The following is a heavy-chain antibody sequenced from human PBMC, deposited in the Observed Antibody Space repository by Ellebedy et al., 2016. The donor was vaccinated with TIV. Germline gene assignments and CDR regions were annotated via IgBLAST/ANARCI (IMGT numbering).Heavy chain of an antibody. V-gene: IGHV3-48*01. CDR3: AKRGSGSLYRYYFDY. CDR1: GFTFSSYS. Sequence: GESLKISCAASGFTFSSYSMNWVRQAPGKGLEWVSYISSSSSTIYYADSVKGRFTISRDNSQNTLYLQMNSLTAEDTALYYCAKRGSGSLYRYYFDYWGQGTLVTVSS. D-gene: IGHD1-26*01. CDR2: ISSSSSTI. J-gene: IGHJ4*02.